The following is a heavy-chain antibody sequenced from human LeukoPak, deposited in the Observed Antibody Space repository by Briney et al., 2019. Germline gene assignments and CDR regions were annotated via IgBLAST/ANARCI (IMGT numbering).Heavy chain of an antibody. V-gene: IGHV4-30-2*01. Sequence: SETLPLTSAVSGGSISSGGYSWSWIRQPPGKGLEWIGYIYHSGSTYYNPSLKSRVTISVDRSKNQFSLKLSSVTAADTAVYYCARVTPDYDILTGYYNRGYFDYWGQGTLVTVSS. J-gene: IGHJ4*02. CDR3: ARVTPDYDILTGYYNRGYFDY. D-gene: IGHD3-9*01. CDR1: GGSISSGGYS. CDR2: IYHSGST.